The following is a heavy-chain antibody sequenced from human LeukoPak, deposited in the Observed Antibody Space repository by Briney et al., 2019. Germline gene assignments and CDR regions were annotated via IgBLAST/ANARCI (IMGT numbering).Heavy chain of an antibody. CDR3: ARGDDTTGYFPY. J-gene: IGHJ4*02. V-gene: IGHV7-4-1*02. CDR1: GYTFTNYP. CDR2: INTNTGNP. Sequence: ASVKVSCKASGYTFTNYPVNWVRQAPGQGLEYMGWINTNTGNPTYAQGFTGRFVFSWDTSVSTAYLQLSSLKAEDTAVYYCARGDDTTGYFPYWGQGTLVSVSS. D-gene: IGHD3-22*01.